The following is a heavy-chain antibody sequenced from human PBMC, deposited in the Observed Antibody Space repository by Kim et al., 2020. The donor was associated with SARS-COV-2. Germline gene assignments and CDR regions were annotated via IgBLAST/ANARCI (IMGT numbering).Heavy chain of an antibody. J-gene: IGHJ5*02. CDR2: SKK. V-gene: IGHV3-30*10. Sequence: SKKYYTDSVKGRFTTSRENSKNTLYLQMNSLRAEDTAVYYCARDGGNWFDPWGQGTLVTVSS. CDR3: ARDGGNWFDP. D-gene: IGHD3-16*01.